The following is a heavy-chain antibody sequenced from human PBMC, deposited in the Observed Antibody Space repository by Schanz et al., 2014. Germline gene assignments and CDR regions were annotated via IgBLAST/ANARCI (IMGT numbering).Heavy chain of an antibody. Sequence: QVQLQESGPGLVKPSQTLSLTCTVSGASISSGGYYWDWIRLLPGKGLEWIGYISYSGSTYYNPSLKSRVTISVDTSKNQFSLNLSSATAADTAVYYCARDRGHGDLPGDIWGQGTMVTVSS. D-gene: IGHD4-17*01. CDR2: ISYSGST. CDR1: GASISSGGYY. V-gene: IGHV4-31*03. J-gene: IGHJ3*02. CDR3: ARDRGHGDLPGDI.